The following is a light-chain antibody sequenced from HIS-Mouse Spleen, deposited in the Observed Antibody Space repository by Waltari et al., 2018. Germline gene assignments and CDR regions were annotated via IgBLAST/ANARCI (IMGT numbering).Light chain of an antibody. CDR3: AAWDDSLSGPEV. CDR2: RNN. V-gene: IGLV1-47*01. Sequence: QSVLTQPPSASGTPGQRVTISWSGSSSNIGSNYVYCYQQLPGTAPKLLIYRNNQRPSGVPDRFSGSKSGTSASLAISGLRSEDEADYYCAAWDDSLSGPEVFGGGTKLTVL. CDR1: SSNIGSNY. J-gene: IGLJ2*01.